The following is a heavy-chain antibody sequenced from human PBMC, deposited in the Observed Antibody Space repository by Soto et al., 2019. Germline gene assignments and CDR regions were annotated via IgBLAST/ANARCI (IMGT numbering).Heavy chain of an antibody. D-gene: IGHD3-16*01. CDR1: GYXFTSYL. CDR3: ARVAGLGLGPNN. Sequence: EXLKISCKCSGYXFTSYLLVWVRHMPGKGLEWMGIIYPGDSDTRYSPSFQGQVTISADKSISTAYLQWSSMKASDTAMYYCARVAGLGLGPNNWGQGTLGTVS. J-gene: IGHJ4*02. CDR2: IYPGDSDT. V-gene: IGHV5-51*01.